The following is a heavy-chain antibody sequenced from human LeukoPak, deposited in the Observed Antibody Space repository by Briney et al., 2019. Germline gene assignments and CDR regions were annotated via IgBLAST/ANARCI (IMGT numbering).Heavy chain of an antibody. Sequence: SETLSLTCTVSGVSISSSSYYWGWIRQPPGKGLEWIGSIYYSGSTYYNPSLKSRVTISVDTSKNQFSLKLSSVTAADTAVYYCASYSIGAGFDYWGQGTLVTVSS. CDR1: GVSISSSSYY. V-gene: IGHV4-39*01. CDR3: ASYSIGAGFDY. D-gene: IGHD6-19*01. J-gene: IGHJ4*02. CDR2: IYYSGST.